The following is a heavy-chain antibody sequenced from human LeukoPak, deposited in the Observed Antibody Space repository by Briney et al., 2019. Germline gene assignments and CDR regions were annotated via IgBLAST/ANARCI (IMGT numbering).Heavy chain of an antibody. CDR2: IHYSGST. CDR1: GGSISSYY. D-gene: IGHD2-8*01. V-gene: IGHV4-59*01. CDR3: ARGQSGGYCTNGVCYMGWFDP. Sequence: SETLSLTCTVSGGSISSYYWSWIRQPPGKGLEWIGYIHYSGSTNYNPSLKSRVTISVDTSKNQFSLKLSSVTAADTAVYYCARGQSGGYCTNGVCYMGWFDPWGQGTLVTVSS. J-gene: IGHJ5*02.